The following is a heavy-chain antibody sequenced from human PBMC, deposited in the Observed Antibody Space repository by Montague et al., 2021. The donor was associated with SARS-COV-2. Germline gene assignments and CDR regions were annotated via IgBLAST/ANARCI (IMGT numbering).Heavy chain of an antibody. CDR3: ARGALWVVVVITAPLNFDY. Sequence: XLRLSCAASGFTFSSYEMNWVRQAPGKGLEWVSYISSSGSTIYYSDSVKGRFTISRDNAKNSLYLQMNSLRAEDTAVYYCARGALWVVVVITAPLNFDYWGQGTLVTVSS. V-gene: IGHV3-48*03. D-gene: IGHD3-22*01. CDR1: GFTFSSYE. CDR2: ISSSGSTI. J-gene: IGHJ4*02.